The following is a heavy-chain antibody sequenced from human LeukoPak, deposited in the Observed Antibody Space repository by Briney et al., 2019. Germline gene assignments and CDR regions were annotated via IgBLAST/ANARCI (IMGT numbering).Heavy chain of an antibody. CDR1: GFTFSSYA. V-gene: IGHV3-23*01. J-gene: IGHJ4*02. Sequence: GGSLRLSCAASGFTFSSYAMSWVRQAPGKGLEWVSTVSGNGGITYYADSMKGRFTISRDNSKNTLYLQVNSLRAEDTAVYYCVGFDYWGQGTLVTVSS. CDR2: VSGNGGIT. D-gene: IGHD3-3*01. CDR3: VGFDY.